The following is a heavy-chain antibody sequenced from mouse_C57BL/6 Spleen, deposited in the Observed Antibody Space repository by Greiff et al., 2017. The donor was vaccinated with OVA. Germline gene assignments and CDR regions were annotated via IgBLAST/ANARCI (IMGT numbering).Heavy chain of an antibody. Sequence: DVQLVESGGDLVKPGGSLKLSCAASGFTFSSYGMSWVRQTPDKRLEWVATISSGGSYTYYPDSVKGRFTISRDNAKNTLYLQMSSLKSEDTAMYYCARWGTTVVATGDYFDYWGQGTTLTVSS. CDR1: GFTFSSYG. V-gene: IGHV5-6*01. D-gene: IGHD1-1*01. CDR2: ISSGGSYT. CDR3: ARWGTTVVATGDYFDY. J-gene: IGHJ2*01.